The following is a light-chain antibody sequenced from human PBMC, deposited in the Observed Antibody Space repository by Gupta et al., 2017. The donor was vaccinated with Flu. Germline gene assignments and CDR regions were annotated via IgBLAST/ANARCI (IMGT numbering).Light chain of an antibody. J-gene: IGLJ3*02. CDR1: NSNIGSNF. V-gene: IGLV1-51*01. CDR2: HDN. CDR3: GTWDTSLNFWM. Sequence: QSVLTQPPSISAAPGQKVTLSCSGGNSNIGSNFVSWYRQVPGTAPELLIYHDNRRHSGIPDRFSGSKSGTSATLGITGLQTGDEADYYCGTWDTSLNFWMFGGGTKLTVL.